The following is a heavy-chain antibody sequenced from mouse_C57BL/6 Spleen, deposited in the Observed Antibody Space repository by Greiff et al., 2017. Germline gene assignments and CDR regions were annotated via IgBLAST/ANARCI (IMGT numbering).Heavy chain of an antibody. D-gene: IGHD1-1*01. CDR1: GYTFTNYW. Sequence: QVQLQQSGAELVRPGTSVKMSCKASGYTFTNYWIGWAKQRPGNGLEWIGDIYPGGGYTNYNEKFKGKATLTADKSSSTAYMQFSSLTSEDSAIYYCARGNYGSSLFAYWGQGTLVTVSA. V-gene: IGHV1-63*01. CDR2: IYPGGGYT. CDR3: ARGNYGSSLFAY. J-gene: IGHJ3*01.